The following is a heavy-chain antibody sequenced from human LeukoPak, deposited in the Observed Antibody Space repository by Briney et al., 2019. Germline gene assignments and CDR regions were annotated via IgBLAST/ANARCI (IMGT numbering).Heavy chain of an antibody. J-gene: IGHJ4*02. Sequence: GGSLRLSCAASGFTFSTYWIHWVRQAPGKGLVWVAHINSDGRSTIYADSVKGRFTISRDNAKNTLYLQMNSLRAEDTAVYYCARVSPFDYWGQGTLVTVSS. CDR1: GFTFSTYW. CDR2: INSDGRST. V-gene: IGHV3-74*01. CDR3: ARVSPFDY.